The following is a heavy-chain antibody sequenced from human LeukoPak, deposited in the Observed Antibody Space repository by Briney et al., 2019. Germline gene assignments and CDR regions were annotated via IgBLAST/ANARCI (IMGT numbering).Heavy chain of an antibody. V-gene: IGHV4-59*01. CDR1: GGSISSYY. CDR3: ARINDFWSGYFHHGY. CDR2: IYYSGST. J-gene: IGHJ4*02. D-gene: IGHD3-3*01. Sequence: SETLSLTCTVSGGSISSYYWSWIRQPPGKGLEWIGYIYYSGSTNYNPSLKSRVTISVDTSKNQFSLKLSSVTAADTAVYYCARINDFWSGYFHHGYWGQGTLVTVSS.